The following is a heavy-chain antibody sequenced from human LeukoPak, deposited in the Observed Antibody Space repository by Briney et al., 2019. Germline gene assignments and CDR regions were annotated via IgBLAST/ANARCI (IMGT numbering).Heavy chain of an antibody. V-gene: IGHV3-23*01. Sequence: GGSLRLSCAASGFTFSNYAISWVRQAPGKGLEWFSAITDSGGDIYYADSVKGRFTISRDNSKNTLDLQMSSLRAEDTAVYYCAKGSASSRPYYFVYWGQGALVTVSS. CDR2: ITDSGGDI. D-gene: IGHD3-16*01. CDR1: GFTFSNYA. CDR3: AKGSASSRPYYFVY. J-gene: IGHJ4*02.